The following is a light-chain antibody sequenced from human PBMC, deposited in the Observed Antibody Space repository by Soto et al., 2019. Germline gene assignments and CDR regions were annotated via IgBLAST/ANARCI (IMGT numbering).Light chain of an antibody. CDR3: QQLNSYPWT. Sequence: DIQLTQSPSFLSASVGDRVTITCRASQGIRSVLAWYQQKPGKAPKLLIYAASTLQSGVPSRFSGSGSGTEFALTISSLQPEDFATYYCQQLNSYPWTFGQGTKVEIK. J-gene: IGKJ1*01. V-gene: IGKV1-9*01. CDR1: QGIRSV. CDR2: AAS.